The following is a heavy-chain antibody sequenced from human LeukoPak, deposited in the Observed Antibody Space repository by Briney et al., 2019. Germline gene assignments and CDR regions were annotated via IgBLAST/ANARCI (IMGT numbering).Heavy chain of an antibody. V-gene: IGHV1-8*01. J-gene: IGHJ4*02. CDR1: GYTFTSYD. CDR3: ARGRVDTAMATYY. CDR2: MNPNSGNT. D-gene: IGHD5-18*01. Sequence: GASVKVSCKASGYTFTSYDINWVRQATGQGLEWMGWMNPNSGNTGYAQKFQGGVTMTRNTSISTAYMELSSLRSEDTAVYYCARGRVDTAMATYYWGQGTLVTVSS.